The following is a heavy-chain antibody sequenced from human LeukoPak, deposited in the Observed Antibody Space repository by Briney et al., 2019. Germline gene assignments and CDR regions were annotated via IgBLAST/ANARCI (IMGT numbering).Heavy chain of an antibody. CDR2: ITISGDNT. J-gene: IGHJ5*02. CDR1: GFTFSSHA. CDR3: ARDNHPGYCSSTSCFGITGTQNWFDP. Sequence: GGSLRLSCAASGFTFSSHAMSWVRQAPGKGLEWVSAITISGDNTLYADSVKGRFTISRDNAKNSLYLQMNSLRAEDTAVYYCARDNHPGYCSSTSCFGITGTQNWFDPWGQGTLVTVSS. D-gene: IGHD2-2*01. V-gene: IGHV3-23*01.